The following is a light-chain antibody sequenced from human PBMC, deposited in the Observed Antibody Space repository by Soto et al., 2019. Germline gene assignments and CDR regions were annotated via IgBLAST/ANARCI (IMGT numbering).Light chain of an antibody. CDR2: VGTGGIVG. V-gene: IGLV9-49*01. CDR3: GADHGSGSNFVSVV. Sequence: QPVLTQPPSASASLGASVTLTCTLSSGYSNYKVDWYQQRPGKGPRFVMRVGTGGIVGSKGDGIPDCFSVLGSGLNRYLTIKNIQEEDESDYHCGADHGSGSNFVSVVFGGGTKLTVL. J-gene: IGLJ2*01. CDR1: SGYSNYK.